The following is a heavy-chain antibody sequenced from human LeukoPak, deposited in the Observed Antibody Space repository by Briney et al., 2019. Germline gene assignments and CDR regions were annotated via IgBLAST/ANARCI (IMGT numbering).Heavy chain of an antibody. CDR3: AKGFTLAVAGNFDY. J-gene: IGHJ4*02. CDR2: ISWNSGSI. CDR1: GFTFDDYA. V-gene: IGHV3-9*01. Sequence: GGSLRLSCAASGFTFDDYAMHWVRQAPGKGLEWVSGISWNSGSIGYADSVKGRFTISRDNAKNSLYLQMNSLRAEDTALYYCAKGFTLAVAGNFDYWGQGTLVTVSS. D-gene: IGHD6-19*01.